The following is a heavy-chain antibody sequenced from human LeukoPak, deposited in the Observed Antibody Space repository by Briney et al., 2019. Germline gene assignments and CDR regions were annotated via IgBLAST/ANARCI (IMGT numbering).Heavy chain of an antibody. J-gene: IGHJ4*02. CDR2: ISYDGSNK. CDR3: ARDTDSSGPIDH. V-gene: IGHV3-30*04. Sequence: GRSLRLSCAASEFTFSSYAMHWVRQAPGKGLEWVAVISYDGSNKYYADSVKGRFTISRDNSKNTLYLQMNSLRAEDTAVYYCARDTDSSGPIDHWGQGTLVTVSS. D-gene: IGHD6-19*01. CDR1: EFTFSSYA.